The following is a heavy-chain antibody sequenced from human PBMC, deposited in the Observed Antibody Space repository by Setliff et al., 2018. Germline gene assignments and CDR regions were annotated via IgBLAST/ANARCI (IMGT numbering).Heavy chain of an antibody. CDR1: GFTFSDYY. Sequence: PGGSLRLSCATSGFTFSDYYMSWIRQTPGKGLEWVAYISSSGSLIYYPDSVKGRFTISRDSAKKSVDLQMNSLRAEDTAVYYCATKAVAGTGGQGTLVTVSS. J-gene: IGHJ4*02. D-gene: IGHD6-19*01. V-gene: IGHV3-11*01. CDR3: ATKAVAGT. CDR2: ISSSGSLI.